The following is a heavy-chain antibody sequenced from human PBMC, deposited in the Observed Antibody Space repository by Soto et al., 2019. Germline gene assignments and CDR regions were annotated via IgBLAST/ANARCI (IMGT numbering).Heavy chain of an antibody. CDR2: IYYSGST. D-gene: IGHD3-22*01. Sequence: LSLTCTVSGGSVSSGSDYWSWIRQPPGKGLEWIGYIYYSGSTNYNPSLKSRVTISVDTSKNQFSLKLSSVTAADTAVYYCARDSGYYDSSGYYDSWGQGTLVTVS. V-gene: IGHV4-61*01. J-gene: IGHJ4*02. CDR1: GGSVSSGSDY. CDR3: ARDSGYYDSSGYYDS.